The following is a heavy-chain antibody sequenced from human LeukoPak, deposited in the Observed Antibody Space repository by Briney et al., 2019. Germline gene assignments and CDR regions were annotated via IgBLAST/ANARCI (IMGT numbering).Heavy chain of an antibody. CDR1: GGSISSSSYY. D-gene: IGHD4-17*01. V-gene: IGHV4-39*01. CDR3: ARHPIPSYGDYVGSADNWFDP. Sequence: SETLSLTCTVSGGSISSSSYYWGWIRQPPGKGLQWIGSIYYSGSTYYNPSLKSRVTISVDTSKNQFSLKLSSVTAADTAVYYCARHPIPSYGDYVGSADNWFDPWGQGTLVTVSS. J-gene: IGHJ5*02. CDR2: IYYSGST.